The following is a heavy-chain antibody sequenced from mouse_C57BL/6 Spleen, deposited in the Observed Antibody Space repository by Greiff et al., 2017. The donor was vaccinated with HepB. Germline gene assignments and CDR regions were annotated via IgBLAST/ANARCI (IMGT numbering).Heavy chain of an antibody. Sequence: EVKLLESGPGLVKPSQSLSLTCSVTGYSFTSCYIWYWLRQFPGNKLEWMGYISYDGSHNYNPSLKNRIAITRETPKNQFFLKLNYLTTEDTATNYCAGEGGTTVEDDYWGQGTTLTVSS. CDR3: AGEGGTTVEDDY. CDR2: ISYDGSH. V-gene: IGHV3-6*01. J-gene: IGHJ2*01. CDR1: GYSFTSCYI. D-gene: IGHD1-1*01.